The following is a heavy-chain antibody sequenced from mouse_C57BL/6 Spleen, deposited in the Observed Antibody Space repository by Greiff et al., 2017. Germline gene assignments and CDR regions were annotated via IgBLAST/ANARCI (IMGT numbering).Heavy chain of an antibody. Sequence: EVQLVESGPGLVKPSQSLSLTCSVTGYSITSGYYWNWIRQFPGNKLEWMGYISYDGSNNYNPSLKNRISITRDTSKNQFFLKLNSVTTEDTATYYCARERDGNYGFAYWGQGTLVTVSA. J-gene: IGHJ3*01. CDR2: ISYDGSN. CDR1: GYSITSGYY. V-gene: IGHV3-6*01. D-gene: IGHD2-1*01. CDR3: ARERDGNYGFAY.